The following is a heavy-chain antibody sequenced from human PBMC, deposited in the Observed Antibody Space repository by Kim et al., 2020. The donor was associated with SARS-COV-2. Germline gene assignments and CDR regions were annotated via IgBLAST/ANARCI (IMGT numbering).Heavy chain of an antibody. CDR3: TRDRWGPAAENYYGMDV. J-gene: IGHJ6*02. V-gene: IGHV3-33*01. D-gene: IGHD6-13*01. CDR2: IWYDGSNK. Sequence: GGSLRLSCAASGFTFFTYGMQWVRQAPGKGLEWVAVIWYDGSNKYYADSVKGRFTISRDNSKNTLYLQMNSLRAEDTAVYYCTRDRWGPAAENYYGMDVWGQGTTVTVSS. CDR1: GFTFFTYG.